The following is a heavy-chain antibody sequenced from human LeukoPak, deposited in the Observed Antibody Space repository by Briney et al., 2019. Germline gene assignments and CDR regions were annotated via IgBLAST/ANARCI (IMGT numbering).Heavy chain of an antibody. J-gene: IGHJ4*02. D-gene: IGHD3-10*01. V-gene: IGHV3-30*02. CDR3: AKWEGYYGSGSYYSVY. CDR2: IRYDGSNK. CDR1: GFTFSSYG. Sequence: GGSLRLSCAASGFTFSSYGMHWVRQAPGKGLEWVAFIRYDGSNKYYANSVKGRFTISRDNSKNTLYLQMNSLRAEDTAVYYCAKWEGYYGSGSYYSVYWGQGTLVTVSS.